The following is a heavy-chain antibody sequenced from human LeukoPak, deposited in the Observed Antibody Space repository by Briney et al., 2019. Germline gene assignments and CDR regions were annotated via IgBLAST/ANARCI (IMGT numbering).Heavy chain of an antibody. Sequence: SETLSLTCNVLGGSIKSRNYYWGWFRQPPGKGLEWIGSIYYSGSTYYNPSLKGRGTMSVDTSNNQFSLKLTSATATDTAVYYCVRLFYYDSRGPPSWGQGTLVTVSS. J-gene: IGHJ5*02. V-gene: IGHV4-39*01. CDR3: VRLFYYDSRGPPS. D-gene: IGHD3-22*01. CDR1: GGSIKSRNYY. CDR2: IYYSGST.